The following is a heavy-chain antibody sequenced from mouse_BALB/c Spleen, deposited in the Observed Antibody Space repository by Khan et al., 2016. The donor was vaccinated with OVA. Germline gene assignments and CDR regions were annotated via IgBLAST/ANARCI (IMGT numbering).Heavy chain of an antibody. Sequence: QVQLKQSGAELARPGASVKMSCKASGYTFTSYTIHWIKLRPGQGLEWIGYINPSNGYTNYNQKFKDKATLTADKSSTTAYMQLSILTSDESADYNCIRDGAYYRHGGWFAYWGQGTLVTVSA. J-gene: IGHJ3*01. CDR2: INPSNGYT. V-gene: IGHV1-4*01. CDR3: IRDGAYYRHGGWFAY. CDR1: GYTFTSYT. D-gene: IGHD2-14*01.